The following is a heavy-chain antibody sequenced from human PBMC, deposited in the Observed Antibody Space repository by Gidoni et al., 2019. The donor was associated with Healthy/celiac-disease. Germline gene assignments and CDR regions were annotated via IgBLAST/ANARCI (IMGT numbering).Heavy chain of an antibody. CDR3: ARVPSYDRSGKGLDY. CDR2: IYHSGST. Sequence: QVQLQESGPGLVKPSGTLSLTCAVSGGSISSSNWWSWVRQPPGKGLELIGKIYHSGSTNYNQSLKSRVTISVDKSKNQFSLKLSSGTAADTAVYYCARVPSYDRSGKGLDYWGQGTLVTVYS. CDR1: GGSISSSNW. D-gene: IGHD3-22*01. J-gene: IGHJ4*02. V-gene: IGHV4-4*02.